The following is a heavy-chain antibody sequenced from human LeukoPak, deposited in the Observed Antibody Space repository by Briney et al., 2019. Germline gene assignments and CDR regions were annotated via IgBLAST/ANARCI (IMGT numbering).Heavy chain of an antibody. D-gene: IGHD3-22*01. CDR3: AGHYYDSSGAAG. Sequence: SKTLSLTCTVSGGSISSYYWSWIRQPPGKGLEWIGYIYYSGSTNYNPSLKSRVTISVDTSKNQFSLKLSSVTAADTAVYYCAGHYYDSSGAAGWGQGTLVTVSS. CDR1: GGSISSYY. CDR2: IYYSGST. J-gene: IGHJ4*02. V-gene: IGHV4-59*01.